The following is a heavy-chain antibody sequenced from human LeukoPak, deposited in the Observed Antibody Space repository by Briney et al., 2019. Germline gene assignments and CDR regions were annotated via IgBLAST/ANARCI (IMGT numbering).Heavy chain of an antibody. CDR3: ARYGPGSSGLDY. D-gene: IGHD3-10*01. CDR2: IYYSGST. V-gene: IGHV4-59*01. Sequence: PSETLSLTCTVSGGSISSYYWSWIRQPPGKGREWIGYIYYSGSTTYNPSLKSRVTISVDTSKNQFSLKLSSVTAADTAVYYCARYGPGSSGLDYWGQGTLVTVSS. J-gene: IGHJ4*02. CDR1: GGSISSYY.